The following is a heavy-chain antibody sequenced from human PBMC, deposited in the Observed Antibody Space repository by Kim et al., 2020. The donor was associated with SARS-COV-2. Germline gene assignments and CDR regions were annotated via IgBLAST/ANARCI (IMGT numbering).Heavy chain of an antibody. CDR2: ISGSGGST. D-gene: IGHD6-19*01. CDR3: AKLSWVAVAGKGWYFDY. CDR1: GFTFSSYA. Sequence: GGSLRLSCAASGFTFSSYAMSWVRQAPGKGLEWVSAISGSGGSTYYADSVKGRFTISRDNSKNTLYLQMNSLRAEDTAVYYCAKLSWVAVAGKGWYFDYWGQGTLVTVSS. V-gene: IGHV3-23*01. J-gene: IGHJ4*02.